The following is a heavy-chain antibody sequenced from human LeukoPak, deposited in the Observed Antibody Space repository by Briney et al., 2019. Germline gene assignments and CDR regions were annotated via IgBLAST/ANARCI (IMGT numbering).Heavy chain of an antibody. CDR3: ARDHGGEWELPYYFDY. J-gene: IGHJ4*02. V-gene: IGHV3-53*01. D-gene: IGHD1-26*01. CDR2: IYSGGST. CDR1: EFSVGSNY. Sequence: GGSLRLSCAASEFSVGSNYMTWVRQAPGKGLEWVSLIYSGGSTYYADSVKGRFTISRDNAKNSLYLQMNSLRAEDTAVYYCARDHGGEWELPYYFDYWGQGTLVTVSS.